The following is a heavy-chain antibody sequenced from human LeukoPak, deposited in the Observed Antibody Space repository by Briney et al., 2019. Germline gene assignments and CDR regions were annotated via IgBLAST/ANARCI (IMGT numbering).Heavy chain of an antibody. V-gene: IGHV3-7*01. Sequence: GGSLRLSCLASGFTFSNSWMTWVRQAPGRGLEWVANIKEDGSGKQYVDSVRGRFTISRDNAKNSVSLQMDGLRAEDTAVYHCVRESDVWSGPGIGRPLDVWGKGTTVTVSS. CDR2: IKEDGSGK. J-gene: IGHJ6*04. D-gene: IGHD3-3*01. CDR1: GFTFSNSW. CDR3: VRESDVWSGPGIGRPLDV.